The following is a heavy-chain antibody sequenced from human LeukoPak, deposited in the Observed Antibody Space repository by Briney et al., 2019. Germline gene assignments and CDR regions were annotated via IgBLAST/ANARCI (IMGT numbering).Heavy chain of an antibody. Sequence: SETLFLTCTVSGGSISGFRWTWIRQPPGKGLQWIGYSYSDGNSKQHPSLKSRVTISVDTSTTQFSLKLTSVTAADTARYFCARVDSCGGDYCIDYWGQGALVTVSS. D-gene: IGHD2-21*01. CDR2: SYSDGNS. V-gene: IGHV4-59*01. CDR3: ARVDSCGGDYCIDY. J-gene: IGHJ4*02. CDR1: GGSISGFR.